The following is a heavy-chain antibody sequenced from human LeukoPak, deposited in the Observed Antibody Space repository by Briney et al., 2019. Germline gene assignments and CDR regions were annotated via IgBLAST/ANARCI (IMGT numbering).Heavy chain of an antibody. J-gene: IGHJ3*02. Sequence: GASVELSCKASGYTFTSYDISWVRQATGQGLEWMGWMNPNSGNTGYAQKFQGRVTMTRNTSISTAYMELSSLRSEDTAVYYCARGYCSSTSCYLTRSAFDIWGQGTMVTVSS. CDR2: MNPNSGNT. CDR1: GYTFTSYD. V-gene: IGHV1-8*01. CDR3: ARGYCSSTSCYLTRSAFDI. D-gene: IGHD2-2*01.